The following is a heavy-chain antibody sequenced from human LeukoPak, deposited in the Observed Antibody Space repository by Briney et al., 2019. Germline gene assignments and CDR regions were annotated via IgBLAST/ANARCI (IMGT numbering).Heavy chain of an antibody. Sequence: SETLTLTCTVSGDSISNGGYHWTWIRQHPGKGLEWIGYIHYSGNTDSAPSLRSRLTISIDTSKNQFSLRLDSVTVADMAVYYCARDFTKTASPDAFDVWG. CDR2: IHYSGNT. CDR1: GDSISNGGYH. V-gene: IGHV4-31*03. D-gene: IGHD2-21*02. J-gene: IGHJ3*01. CDR3: ARDFTKTASPDAFDV.